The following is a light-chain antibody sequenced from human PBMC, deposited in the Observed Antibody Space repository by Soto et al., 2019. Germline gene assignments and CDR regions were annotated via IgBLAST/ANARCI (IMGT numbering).Light chain of an antibody. CDR2: DVT. CDR1: SSDVGGYNF. J-gene: IGLJ2*01. Sequence: QSALTQPASVSGSPGQSFTISCTGTSSDVGGYNFVSWYQQHPGKAPKLMIYDVTNRPSGVSNRFSGSKSGNTASLTISGLQAEDEADYYCSSCTSSSTLVFGGGTKLTVL. V-gene: IGLV2-14*01. CDR3: SSCTSSSTLV.